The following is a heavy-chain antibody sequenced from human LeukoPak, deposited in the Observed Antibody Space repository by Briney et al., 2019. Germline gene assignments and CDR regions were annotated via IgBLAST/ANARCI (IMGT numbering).Heavy chain of an antibody. V-gene: IGHV1-2*02. D-gene: IGHD3-22*01. CDR3: ATSSRIRHSGYAFDI. CDR2: SNLNSGGT. Sequence: GASVKVSCKASGYTFTGYYMHWVRQAPGQGLEWMGWSNLNSGGTNYAQKFQGRVTMTRDTSISTAYMELSRLRSDDTAVYYCATSSRIRHSGYAFDIWGQGTMVTVSS. J-gene: IGHJ3*02. CDR1: GYTFTGYY.